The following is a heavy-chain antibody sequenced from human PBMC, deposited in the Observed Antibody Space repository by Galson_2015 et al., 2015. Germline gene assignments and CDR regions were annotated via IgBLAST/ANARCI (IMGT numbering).Heavy chain of an antibody. D-gene: IGHD5-18*01. V-gene: IGHV3-30*18. CDR2: ISYDGSNK. CDR1: GFTFSSYG. Sequence: SLRLSCAASGFTFSSYGMHWVRQAPGKGLEWVAVISYDGSNKYYADSVKGRFTISRDNSKNTLYLQMNSLRAEDTAVYYCAKSPLRYSFSSDFDYWGQGTLVTVSS. CDR3: AKSPLRYSFSSDFDY. J-gene: IGHJ4*02.